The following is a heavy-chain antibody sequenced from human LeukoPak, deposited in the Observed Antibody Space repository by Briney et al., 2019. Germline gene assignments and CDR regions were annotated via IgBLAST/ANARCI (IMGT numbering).Heavy chain of an antibody. Sequence: SETLSLTCTVSGYSISSGYYWTWIRQPPGKGLEWIGYVDHTGSTKFNPSLNGRVSISRDTSNNFFSLRLRSVTAADTAVYFCARGRVSSSTWYSTYYYFFYMDFWGKGTTVTVSS. D-gene: IGHD4-11*01. CDR2: VDHTGST. CDR1: GYSISSGYY. CDR3: ARGRVSSSTWYSTYYYFFYMDF. V-gene: IGHV4-61*03. J-gene: IGHJ6*03.